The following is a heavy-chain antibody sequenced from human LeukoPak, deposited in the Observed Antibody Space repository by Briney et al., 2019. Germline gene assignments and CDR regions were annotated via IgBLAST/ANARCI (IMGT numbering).Heavy chain of an antibody. CDR1: GGSISSGGYS. J-gene: IGHJ4*02. CDR2: IYHSGST. V-gene: IGHV4-30-2*01. Sequence: SQTLSLTCAVSGGSISSGGYSWSWIRQPPGKGLEWIGYIYHSGSTYYNPSLKSRVTISVDRSKNQFSLKLSSATAADTAVYYCARGPNFDYWGQGTLVTVSS. CDR3: ARGPNFDY.